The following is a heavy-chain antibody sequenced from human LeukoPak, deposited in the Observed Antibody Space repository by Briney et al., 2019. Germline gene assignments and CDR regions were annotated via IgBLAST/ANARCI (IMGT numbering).Heavy chain of an antibody. Sequence: GGPLRLSCAASGVTFSDHYMDGLRQAPGKGLEGVGRTRNKANSYTTEYAASVKGRFTISRHDSKNSLYLQMNSLKTEDTAVYYCARVGDYGDYFWGQGTLVTVSS. CDR3: ARVGDYGDYF. CDR1: GVTFSDHY. V-gene: IGHV3-72*01. J-gene: IGHJ4*02. CDR2: TRNKANSYTT. D-gene: IGHD4-17*01.